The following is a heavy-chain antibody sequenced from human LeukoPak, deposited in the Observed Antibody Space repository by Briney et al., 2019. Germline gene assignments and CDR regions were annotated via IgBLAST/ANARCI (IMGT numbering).Heavy chain of an antibody. Sequence: ASVKVSCKASGGTFSSYAISWVRQAPGQGLEWTGRIIPIFGTANYARKFQGRVTITTDESTSTAYMELSSLRSEDTAVYYCAREQDYYDSSGYYPRFDYWGQGTLVTVSS. CDR2: IIPIFGTA. D-gene: IGHD3-22*01. V-gene: IGHV1-69*05. J-gene: IGHJ4*02. CDR3: AREQDYYDSSGYYPRFDY. CDR1: GGTFSSYA.